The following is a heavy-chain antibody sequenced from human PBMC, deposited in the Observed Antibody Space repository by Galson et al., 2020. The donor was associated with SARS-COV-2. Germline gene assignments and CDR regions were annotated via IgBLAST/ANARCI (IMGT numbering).Heavy chain of an antibody. CDR2: INKNGGST. V-gene: IGHV3-20*04. Sequence: GGSLRLSCTASGVTIDDYGMSWVRHVPGKGLEWVSGINKNGGSTGYGDSVKGRFTISRDNAANSLYMQMNSLRAEDTALYYCARGYMAGPFDIWGQGTMVTVSS. CDR3: ARGYMAGPFDI. J-gene: IGHJ3*02. D-gene: IGHD2-2*02. CDR1: GVTIDDYG.